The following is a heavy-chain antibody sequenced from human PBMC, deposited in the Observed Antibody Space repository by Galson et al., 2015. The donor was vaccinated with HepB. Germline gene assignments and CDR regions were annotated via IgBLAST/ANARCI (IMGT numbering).Heavy chain of an antibody. J-gene: IGHJ4*02. Sequence: QSGAEVKKAGESLKISCKGSGYIYASYWIGWVRQMPGKGLEWMGVIYPRNSDTRYSPSFQGQVTISIDKSISTAYLQWSSLRASDTAMYYCARLQEVIPATIATYYFDYWGQGTLVTVSS. CDR3: ARLQEVIPATIATYYFDY. CDR2: IYPRNSDT. CDR1: GYIYASYW. D-gene: IGHD2-2*01. V-gene: IGHV5-51*03.